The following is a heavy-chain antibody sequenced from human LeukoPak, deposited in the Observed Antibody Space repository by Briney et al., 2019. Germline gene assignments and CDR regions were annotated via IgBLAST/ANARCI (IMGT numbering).Heavy chain of an antibody. CDR1: GGSISSYY. CDR2: IYTSGST. Sequence: SETLSLTCPVSGGSISSYYWSWIRQPAGKGLEWIGRIYTSGSTNYNPSLKSRVTMSVDTSKNQFSLKLSSVTAADTAVYYCARGAQYYDILTGWVFDYWGQGTLVTVSS. D-gene: IGHD3-9*01. V-gene: IGHV4-4*07. CDR3: ARGAQYYDILTGWVFDY. J-gene: IGHJ4*02.